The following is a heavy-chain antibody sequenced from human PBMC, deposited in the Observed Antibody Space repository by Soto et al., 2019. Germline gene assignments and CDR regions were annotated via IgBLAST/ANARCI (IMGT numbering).Heavy chain of an antibody. D-gene: IGHD3-10*01. V-gene: IGHV4-39*01. CDR3: ATLWFGEGNY. CDR1: GGSISSSSYY. CDR2: IYYSGST. J-gene: IGHJ4*02. Sequence: QLQLQESGPGLVKPSETLSLTCTVSGGSISSSSYYWGWIRQPPGKGLEWIGSIYYSGSTYYNPSLXTXVXLXXDTSKNQFALKLSSVTAADTAVYYCATLWFGEGNYWGQGTLVTVSS.